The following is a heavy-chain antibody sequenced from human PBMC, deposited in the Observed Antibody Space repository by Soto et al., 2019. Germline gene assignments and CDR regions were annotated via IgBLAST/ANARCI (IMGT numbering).Heavy chain of an antibody. J-gene: IGHJ4*02. CDR3: ARDRSGYSYFM. Sequence: QVQLQESGPGLVKPSQTLSLTCTVSGGSISSGGYYWSWIRQHPGKGLEWVGYIYYSGSTYYNPSLKSXXTXSXVTSKNQFSLKLSSVTAADTAVYYCARDRSGYSYFMWGQGTLVTVSS. V-gene: IGHV4-31*03. CDR1: GGSISSGGYY. D-gene: IGHD5-18*01. CDR2: IYYSGST.